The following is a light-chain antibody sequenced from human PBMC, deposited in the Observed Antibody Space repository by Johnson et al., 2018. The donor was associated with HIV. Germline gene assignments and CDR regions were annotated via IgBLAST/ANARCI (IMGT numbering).Light chain of an antibody. V-gene: IGLV1-51*01. CDR2: DNN. CDR3: GTWDGSLSVYV. Sequence: QSVLTQPPSVSAAPGQKVTISCSGSSSNIGNNYVSWYQQLPGTAPKLLIYDNNKRPSGIPARFSGSKSATSATLYITGLQTGDEADYYCGTWDGSLSVYVFGAGTEVTVL. J-gene: IGLJ1*01. CDR1: SSNIGNNY.